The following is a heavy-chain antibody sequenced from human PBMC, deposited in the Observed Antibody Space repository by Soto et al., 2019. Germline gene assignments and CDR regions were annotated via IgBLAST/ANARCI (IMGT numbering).Heavy chain of an antibody. V-gene: IGHV3-23*01. CDR2: ISGSGGST. D-gene: IGHD1-26*01. CDR1: GFTFSSYA. J-gene: IGHJ4*02. CDR3: RPSWSYSPFDY. Sequence: GGSLRLSCAASGFTFSSYAMSWVRQAPGKGLEWVSAISGSGGSTYYADSVKGRFTISRDNSKNTLYLQMNSLRAEDTAVYYCRPSWSYSPFDYWGQGTLVTVSS.